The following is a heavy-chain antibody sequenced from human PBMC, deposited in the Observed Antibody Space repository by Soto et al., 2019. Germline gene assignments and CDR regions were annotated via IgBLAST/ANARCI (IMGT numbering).Heavy chain of an antibody. Sequence: QVQLQESGPGLVKPSQTLSLTCTVSGGSISSGGYYWSWIRQHPGKGLEWIGYIYYSGSTYYNPSLKSRVTISVDTSKNQFSLKLSSVTAADTAVYYCARGPDIVLMVYAKSGAFDIWGQGTMVTVSS. CDR3: ARGPDIVLMVYAKSGAFDI. J-gene: IGHJ3*02. V-gene: IGHV4-31*03. D-gene: IGHD2-8*01. CDR2: IYYSGST. CDR1: GGSISSGGYY.